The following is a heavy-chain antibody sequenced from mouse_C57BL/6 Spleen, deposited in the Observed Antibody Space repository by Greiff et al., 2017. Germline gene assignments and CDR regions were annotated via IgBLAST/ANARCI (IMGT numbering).Heavy chain of an antibody. CDR2: INPNNGGT. J-gene: IGHJ2*01. D-gene: IGHD1-1*01. CDR1: GYTFTDYN. V-gene: IGHV1-22*01. Sequence: VQLQQSGPELVKPGASVKMSCKASGYTFTDYNMHWVKQSHGKSLEWIGYINPNNGGTSYNQKFKGKATLTVNKSSSTAYMELRSLTSADSAVYYEAREGITSVRATRYFDYWGQGTTLTVSS. CDR3: AREGITSVRATRYFDY.